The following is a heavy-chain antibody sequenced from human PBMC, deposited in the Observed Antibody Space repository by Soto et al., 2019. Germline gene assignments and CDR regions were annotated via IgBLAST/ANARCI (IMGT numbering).Heavy chain of an antibody. CDR1: GFAFSRYC. D-gene: IGHD6-13*01. V-gene: IGHV3-7*01. Sequence: GGSVRLSCAASGFAFSRYCMSWVRQAPGKGLEWVANINQDGSEKYYVDSAKGRFTISRDNAKNSLYLQMNSLRAEDSAVYYCARNLEDKAAAGDAFDIWGQGTMVTVSS. CDR3: ARNLEDKAAAGDAFDI. J-gene: IGHJ3*02. CDR2: INQDGSEK.